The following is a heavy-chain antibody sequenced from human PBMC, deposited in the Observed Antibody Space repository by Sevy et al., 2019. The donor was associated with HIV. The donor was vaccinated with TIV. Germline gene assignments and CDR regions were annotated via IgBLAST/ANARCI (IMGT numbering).Heavy chain of an antibody. D-gene: IGHD3-10*01. Sequence: GESLKISCKASGYSFTSYWIGWVRQMPGKGPEWMGIIFPADSDTRYSPSFLGQVIMSVDESISTAYLQWRSLKASDTAMYYCATSIAPGSDAFDFWGQGTMVTVSS. J-gene: IGHJ3*01. CDR2: IFPADSDT. CDR3: ATSIAPGSDAFDF. V-gene: IGHV5-51*01. CDR1: GYSFTSYW.